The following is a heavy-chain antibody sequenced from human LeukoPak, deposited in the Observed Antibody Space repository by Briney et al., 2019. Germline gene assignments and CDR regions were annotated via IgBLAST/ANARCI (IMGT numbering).Heavy chain of an antibody. CDR2: INSDGSTT. Sequence: WGSLTLSCAASGFTFISYWMHWVRQAPGKGLVWVSRINSDGSTTSYAAPVKVRFTISRDTAKNTLYLQMNSLRAEDTAVYYRARGHHYYDSSAYYYWGHRTLLTVSS. CDR3: ARGHHYYDSSAYYY. D-gene: IGHD3-22*01. J-gene: IGHJ4*01. CDR1: GFTFISYW. V-gene: IGHV3-74*01.